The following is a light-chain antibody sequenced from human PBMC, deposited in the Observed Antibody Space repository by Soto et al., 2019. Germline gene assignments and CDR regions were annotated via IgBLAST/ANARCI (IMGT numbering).Light chain of an antibody. V-gene: IGKV3-20*01. CDR3: QQYGGSAPT. J-gene: IGKJ3*01. CDR2: GAS. Sequence: EIVLTQSPGTLSLSAGERATVSCRASQSVTTRHLAWYQQKPGQAPRLLIYGASSTAAGIPDRFSGSGSGTDFTLTISRLEPEDFAVYYCQQYGGSAPTFGPGTKVDIK. CDR1: QSVTTRH.